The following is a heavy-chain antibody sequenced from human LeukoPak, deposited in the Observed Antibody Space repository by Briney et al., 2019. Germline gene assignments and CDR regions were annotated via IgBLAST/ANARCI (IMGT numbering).Heavy chain of an antibody. Sequence: GGSLRLSCAASGFTFSSYAMSWVRQAPGKGLEWVSGLSGSGTSTYYADSVKGRFTISRDNSMSTLDLEMNTLRAEDTAVYYCARRAGDYSHPYDYWGQGTLVTVSS. CDR1: GFTFSSYA. D-gene: IGHD3-22*01. V-gene: IGHV3-23*01. CDR3: ARRAGDYSHPYDY. J-gene: IGHJ4*02. CDR2: LSGSGTST.